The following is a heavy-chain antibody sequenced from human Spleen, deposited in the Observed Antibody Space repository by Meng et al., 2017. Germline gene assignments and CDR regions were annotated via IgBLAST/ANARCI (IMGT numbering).Heavy chain of an antibody. CDR1: GFSFSSYA. D-gene: IGHD3-10*01. Sequence: GESLKISCAASGFSFSSYAMSWVRHAPGKGLEWVSALSGGGFTTYYADSVKGRFAISRHNSKNTLYLQMNSLRAEDTALYYCAKYSYGLGDYLNYWAREPWSPSPQ. J-gene: IGHJ4*02. V-gene: IGHV3-23*01. CDR2: LSGGGFTT. CDR3: AKYSYGLGDYLNY.